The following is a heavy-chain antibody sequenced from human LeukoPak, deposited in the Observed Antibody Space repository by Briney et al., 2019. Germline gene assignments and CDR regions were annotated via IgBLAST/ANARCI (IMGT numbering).Heavy chain of an antibody. J-gene: IGHJ6*02. CDR1: GFSFDDFD. V-gene: IGHV3-9*01. Sequence: GGSLRLSCEASGFSFDDFDMHWVRHAPGKGLEWVSRIGWNGRSIHYADSVKGRFTISRDNAKNSLYLQMNSLRAEDTVLYYCAKDSDYFGSGSYYNFWDVWGQGTTVIVSS. CDR2: IGWNGRSI. CDR3: AKDSDYFGSGSYYNFWDV. D-gene: IGHD3-10*01.